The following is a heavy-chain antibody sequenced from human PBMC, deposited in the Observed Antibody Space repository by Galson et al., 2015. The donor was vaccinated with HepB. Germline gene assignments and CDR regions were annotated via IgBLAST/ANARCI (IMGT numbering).Heavy chain of an antibody. J-gene: IGHJ4*02. V-gene: IGHV3-30-3*01. D-gene: IGHD6-19*01. CDR3: AREGPIAVAGTVDY. Sequence: SLRLSCAASGFTFSSFAMHWVRQAPDKGLEWVALISYDGSNKYYADSVKGRFTISRDNAKNSLYLQMNSLRAEDTAVYYCAREGPIAVAGTVDYWGQGTLVTVSS. CDR1: GFTFSSFA. CDR2: ISYDGSNK.